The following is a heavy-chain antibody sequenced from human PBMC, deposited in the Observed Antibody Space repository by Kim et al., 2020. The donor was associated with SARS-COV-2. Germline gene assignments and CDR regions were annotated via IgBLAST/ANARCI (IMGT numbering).Heavy chain of an antibody. CDR3: ARDSSGWNDAFDI. D-gene: IGHD6-19*01. CDR2: IYYSGST. J-gene: IGHJ3*02. V-gene: IGHV4-59*01. Sequence: SETLSLTCTVSGGSISSYYWSWIRQPPGKGLEWIGYIYYSGSTNYNPSLKSRVTISVDTSKNQFSLKLSSVTAADTAVYYCARDSSGWNDAFDIWGQGTMVTVSS. CDR1: GGSISSYY.